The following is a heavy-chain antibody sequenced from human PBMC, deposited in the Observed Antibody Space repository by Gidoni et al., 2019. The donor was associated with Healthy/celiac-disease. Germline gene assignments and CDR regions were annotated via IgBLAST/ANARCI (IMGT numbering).Heavy chain of an antibody. Sequence: QVQLQQWGAGLLKPSETLSLTCAVYGGSFSGYYWSWIRQPPGKGLEWIGEINHSGSTNYNPSLKSRVTISVDTSKNQFSLKLSSVTAADTAVYYCARGKLITIFGVVIIPNYFDYWGQGTLVTVSS. J-gene: IGHJ4*02. CDR1: GGSFSGYY. CDR3: ARGKLITIFGVVIIPNYFDY. V-gene: IGHV4-34*01. D-gene: IGHD3-3*01. CDR2: INHSGST.